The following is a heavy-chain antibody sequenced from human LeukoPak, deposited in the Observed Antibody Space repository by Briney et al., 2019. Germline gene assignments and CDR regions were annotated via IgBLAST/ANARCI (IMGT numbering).Heavy chain of an antibody. CDR3: AKSFSSGRTY. D-gene: IGHD3-10*01. V-gene: IGHV3-23*01. Sequence: PGGSLRLSCAASGFTFSSYAMYWVRQAPGKGLQWVSTISDSGGTSYYADSVKGRFTISRDNSKNTLFLQMNGLRAEDTAMYYCAKSFSSGRTYWGQGTLVTVSS. J-gene: IGHJ4*02. CDR1: GFTFSSYA. CDR2: ISDSGGTS.